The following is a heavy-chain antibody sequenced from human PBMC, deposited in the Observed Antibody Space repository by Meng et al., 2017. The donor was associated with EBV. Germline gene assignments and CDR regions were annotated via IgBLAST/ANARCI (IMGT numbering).Heavy chain of an antibody. V-gene: IGHV1-69*06. J-gene: IGHJ4*02. CDR1: GGTFSRYA. CDR2: IIPIFGTA. D-gene: IGHD6-13*01. CDR3: ARAEIAAAGRLDY. Sequence: VNPVQSGAEVKNPGSSVKVYCKASGGTFSRYAISWVRQAPGQGLEWMGGIIPIFGTANYAQKFQGRVTITADKSTSTAYMELSSLRSEDTAVYYCARAEIAAAGRLDYWGQGTLVTVSS.